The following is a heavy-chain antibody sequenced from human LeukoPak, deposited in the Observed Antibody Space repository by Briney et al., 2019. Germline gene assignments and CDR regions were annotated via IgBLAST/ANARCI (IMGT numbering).Heavy chain of an antibody. J-gene: IGHJ3*01. CDR3: TRDSALLGVAFDL. CDR1: GFPFNTYA. D-gene: IGHD2-15*01. Sequence: GGSLRLSCSASGFPFNTYAIHWVRQAPGKGLESVAGISSNGDNTDFADSAKGRFTISRDNSKSTLFLQMNSLRAEDTAVYFCTRDSALLGVAFDLWGQGTVVTVSS. CDR2: ISSNGDNT. V-gene: IGHV3-64D*06.